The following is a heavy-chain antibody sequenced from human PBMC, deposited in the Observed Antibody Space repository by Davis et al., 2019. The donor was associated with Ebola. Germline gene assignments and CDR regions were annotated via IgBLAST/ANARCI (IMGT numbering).Heavy chain of an antibody. CDR2: INPSGGST. CDR3: AASAGTVGKFDY. CDR1: GYTFTSYY. V-gene: IGHV1-46*01. D-gene: IGHD1-14*01. J-gene: IGHJ4*01. Sequence: ASVKVSRKASGYTFTSYYMHWVRQAPGQGLEWMGIINPSGGSTSYAQKFQGRVTITRDMSTSTSFLDLSNLRSEDTAVYYCAASAGTVGKFDYWGQGTLVTVSS.